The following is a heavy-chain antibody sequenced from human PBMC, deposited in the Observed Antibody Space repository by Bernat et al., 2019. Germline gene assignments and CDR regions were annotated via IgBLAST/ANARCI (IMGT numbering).Heavy chain of an antibody. D-gene: IGHD3-22*01. J-gene: IGHJ4*02. CDR2: ISYDGSNK. CDR1: GFTFSNYG. CDR3: ARGKNYYDSSGYYY. V-gene: IGHV3-30*03. Sequence: QVQLVESGGGVVQPGRSLRLSCAASGFTFSNYGMHWVRQAPGKGLEWVAVISYDGSNKYYADSVKGRFTISRDNSKNTLYLQMNSLRAEDTAVYYCARGKNYYDSSGYYYWGQGTLVTVSS.